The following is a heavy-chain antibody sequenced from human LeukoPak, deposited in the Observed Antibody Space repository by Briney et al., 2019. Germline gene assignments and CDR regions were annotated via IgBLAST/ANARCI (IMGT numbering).Heavy chain of an antibody. CDR2: IKHSGST. V-gene: IGHV4-34*01. J-gene: IGHJ5*02. Sequence: SETLSLTCAVYGGSFSGYYWSWIRQPPGKGLEWIGEIKHSGSTNYNPSLKSRVTISVDTSKNQFSLKLSSVTAADTAVYYCAREKAGYDFWSGYSPDWFDPWGQGTLVTVSS. CDR1: GGSFSGYY. D-gene: IGHD3-3*01. CDR3: AREKAGYDFWSGYSPDWFDP.